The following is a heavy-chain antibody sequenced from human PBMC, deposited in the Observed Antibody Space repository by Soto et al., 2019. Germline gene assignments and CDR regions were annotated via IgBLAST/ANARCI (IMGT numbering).Heavy chain of an antibody. V-gene: IGHV3-23*01. CDR2: ISGSGGST. CDR1: GFTFSSYA. CDR3: AATTYYDFWSPHDYYGMDV. D-gene: IGHD3-3*01. Sequence: PGGSLRLSCAASGFTFSSYAMSWVRQAPGKGLEWVSAISGSGGSTYYADSVKGRFTISRDNSKNTLYLQMNSLRAEDTAVYYCAATTYYDFWSPHDYYGMDVWGQGTTVTVSS. J-gene: IGHJ6*02.